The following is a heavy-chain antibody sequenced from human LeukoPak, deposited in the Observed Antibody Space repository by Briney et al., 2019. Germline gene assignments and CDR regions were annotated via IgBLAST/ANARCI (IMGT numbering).Heavy chain of an antibody. CDR2: IYYSGST. CDR1: GGSISSSSYY. CDR3: ASRLLWFGGNWFDP. D-gene: IGHD3-10*01. Sequence: SETLSLTCTVSGGSISSSSYYWGWIRQPPGKGLEWIGSIYYSGSTYYNPSLKSRVTISVDTPKNQFSLKLSSVTAADTAVYYCASRLLWFGGNWFDPWGQGTLVTVSS. V-gene: IGHV4-39*01. J-gene: IGHJ5*02.